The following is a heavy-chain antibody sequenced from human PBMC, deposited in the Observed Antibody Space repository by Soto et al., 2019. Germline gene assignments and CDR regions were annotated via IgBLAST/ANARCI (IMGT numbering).Heavy chain of an antibody. CDR1: GFTFSSYG. CDR2: ISYDGSNK. CDR3: AKVSYSPRVAFDI. Sequence: QVQLVESGGGVVQPERSLRLSCAASGFTFSSYGMHWVRQAPGKGLEWVAVISYDGSNKYYADSVKGRFTISRDNSKNTLYLQMNSLRAEDTAVYYCAKVSYSPRVAFDIWGQGTMVTVSS. J-gene: IGHJ3*02. D-gene: IGHD2-2*02. V-gene: IGHV3-30*18.